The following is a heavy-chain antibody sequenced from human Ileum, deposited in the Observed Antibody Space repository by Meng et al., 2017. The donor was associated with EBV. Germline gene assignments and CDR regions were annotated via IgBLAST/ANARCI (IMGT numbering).Heavy chain of an antibody. CDR3: AKNGEKYFEY. V-gene: IGHV4-4*02. Sequence: QVQLQGSGPGLANPSGTLSLTCAVSGGSIRVINWWSWVRQSPEKGLEWIGEMSDSGITHYNPSLKSRVTISVDKSNNQFSLKLTSVTSADTAVYFCAKNGEKYFEYWGQGTLVTVSS. CDR2: MSDSGIT. J-gene: IGHJ4*02. CDR1: GGSIRVINW.